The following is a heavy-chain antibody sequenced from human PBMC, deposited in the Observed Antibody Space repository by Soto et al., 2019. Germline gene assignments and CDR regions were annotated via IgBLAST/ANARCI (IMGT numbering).Heavy chain of an antibody. CDR2: IYWDDDK. V-gene: IGHV2-5*02. CDR3: AHISGYYDFWSGYIRHNWFDP. Sequence: SGPTLVKPTQTLTLTCTFSGFSLSTSGVGVGWIRQPPGKALEWLALIYWDDDKRYSPSLKSRLTITKDTSKNQVVLTMTNMDPVDTATYYCAHISGYYDFWSGYIRHNWFDPWGQGTLVTVSS. CDR1: GFSLSTSGVG. J-gene: IGHJ5*02. D-gene: IGHD3-3*01.